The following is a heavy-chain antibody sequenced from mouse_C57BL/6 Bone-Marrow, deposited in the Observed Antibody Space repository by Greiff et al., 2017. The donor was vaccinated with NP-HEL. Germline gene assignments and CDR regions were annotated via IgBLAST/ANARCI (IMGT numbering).Heavy chain of an antibody. J-gene: IGHJ4*01. V-gene: IGHV2-5*01. Sequence: VQLQESGPGLVQPSQSLSITCTVSGFSFTSYGVHWVRQSPGKGLEWLGVIWRGGSTDYNAAFMSRLSITKDNSKSQVFFKMNSLQADDTAIYYCATPIYYGNYDYAMDYWGQGTSVTVSS. CDR3: ATPIYYGNYDYAMDY. CDR2: IWRGGST. D-gene: IGHD2-1*01. CDR1: GFSFTSYG.